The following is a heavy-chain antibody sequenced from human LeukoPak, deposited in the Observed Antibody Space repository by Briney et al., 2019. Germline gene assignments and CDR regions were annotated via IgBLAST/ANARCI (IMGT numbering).Heavy chain of an antibody. CDR2: INSDGSST. Sequence: GGSLRLSCAASGFTFSSYWMHWVRQAPGKGLMWVSRINSDGSSTTYVDSVKGRFTISRDNSKNTLYLQMNSLRAEDTAVYYCAKDVLVPAAIFPGDIWGQGTMVTVSS. CDR1: GFTFSSYW. D-gene: IGHD2-2*02. V-gene: IGHV3-74*01. J-gene: IGHJ3*02. CDR3: AKDVLVPAAIFPGDI.